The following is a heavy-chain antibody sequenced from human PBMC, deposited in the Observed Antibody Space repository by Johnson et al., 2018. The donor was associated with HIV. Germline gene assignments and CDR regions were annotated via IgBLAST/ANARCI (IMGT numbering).Heavy chain of an antibody. J-gene: IGHJ3*02. CDR1: GFPFSSYG. Sequence: QVQLVESGGGVVQPGRSLRLSCAASGFPFSSYGMHWVRQAPGKGLQWVAVIWYDGNNKYYIDSVKGRFTVSRDNSKNTLYLQMNSLRAEDTAVYYCARDLYYYDSSGDSFDIWGQGTMVTVSS. CDR2: IWYDGNNK. V-gene: IGHV3-33*08. D-gene: IGHD3-22*01. CDR3: ARDLYYYDSSGDSFDI.